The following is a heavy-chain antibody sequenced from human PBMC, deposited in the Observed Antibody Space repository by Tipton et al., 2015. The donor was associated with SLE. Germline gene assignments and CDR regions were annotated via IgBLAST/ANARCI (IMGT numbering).Heavy chain of an antibody. CDR1: GGSISSGGYS. D-gene: IGHD3-3*01. J-gene: IGHJ4*02. CDR2: IYHSGST. CDR3: ARRYDFWSGSYFDY. V-gene: IGHV4-30-2*03. Sequence: TLSLTCAVSGGSISSGGYSWSWIRQPPGKGLEWIGSIYHSGSTYYNPSLKSRVTISVDTSKNQFSLKLSSVTAADTAVYYCARRYDFWSGSYFDYWGQGTLVTVSS.